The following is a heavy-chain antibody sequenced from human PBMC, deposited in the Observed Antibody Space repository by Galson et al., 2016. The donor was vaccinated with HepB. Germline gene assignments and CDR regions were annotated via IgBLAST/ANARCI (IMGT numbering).Heavy chain of an antibody. D-gene: IGHD1-7*01. CDR1: GDSVSSNSAA. V-gene: IGHV6-1*01. CDR3: ASAQTGTAQIRAFDF. J-gene: IGHJ3*01. CDR2: TYYRSKWYN. Sequence: CAISGDSVSSNSAAWNWIRQSPSRGLEWLGRTYYRSKWYNDYAVSLKGRITIDPDTSENQFSLQLNSVTPEDTAIYYCASAQTGTAQIRAFDFWGQGTMVTVSS.